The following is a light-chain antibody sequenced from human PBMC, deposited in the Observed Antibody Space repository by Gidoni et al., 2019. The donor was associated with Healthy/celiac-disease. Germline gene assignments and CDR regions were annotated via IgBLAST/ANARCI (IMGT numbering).Light chain of an antibody. CDR2: KDS. CDR1: ALPKQY. Sequence: SYELTQPPSVSVSPGQTARITCSGDALPKQYAYWYQQKPGQAPVLVIYKDSERPSGIPARVSGSSSGTTVTLTMSGVQAEDEADDYCQSADSSGTYPWVFGGGTKLTVL. CDR3: QSADSSGTYPWV. V-gene: IGLV3-25*03. J-gene: IGLJ3*02.